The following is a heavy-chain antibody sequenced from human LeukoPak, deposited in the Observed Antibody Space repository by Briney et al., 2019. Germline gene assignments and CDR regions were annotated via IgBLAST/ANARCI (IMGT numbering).Heavy chain of an antibody. D-gene: IGHD1-26*01. Sequence: GGSLRLSCAASGFTFSSYWMSWVRQAPGKGLEWVANIKQDGSEKYYVDSVKGRFTISRDNAKNSLYLQMNSLRAEDTAVYYCARGSGSYQHKSHFDYWGLGTLVTVSS. V-gene: IGHV3-7*04. CDR1: GFTFSSYW. CDR2: IKQDGSEK. J-gene: IGHJ4*02. CDR3: ARGSGSYQHKSHFDY.